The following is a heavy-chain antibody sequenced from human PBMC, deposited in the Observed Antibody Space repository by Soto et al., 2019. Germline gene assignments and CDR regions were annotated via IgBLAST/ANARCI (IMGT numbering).Heavy chain of an antibody. CDR3: ARHRRELPSPFDY. CDR2: VYYSGTT. Sequence: PSETLSLTCTVSGGSIDSGDYYWSWIRQPPGKGLEWIGYVYYSGTTNYNPFLKSRVTLSLDKSKNQFSLKMNSVTAADTAVYYCARHRRELPSPFDYWGQGTLVTVSS. CDR1: GGSIDSGDYY. J-gene: IGHJ4*02. D-gene: IGHD1-26*01. V-gene: IGHV4-61*08.